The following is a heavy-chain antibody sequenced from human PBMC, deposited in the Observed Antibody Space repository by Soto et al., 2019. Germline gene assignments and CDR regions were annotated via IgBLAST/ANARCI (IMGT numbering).Heavy chain of an antibody. Sequence: GGSLRLSCAASGFTFSSYSMNWFRQAPGKGLEWVSYISSSSSTIYYADSVKGRFTISRDNSKNTLYLQMNSLRAEDTAVYYCAKRYDILTGYTPPARGMDVWGQGTTVTVSS. V-gene: IGHV3-48*01. CDR2: ISSSSSTI. J-gene: IGHJ6*02. D-gene: IGHD3-9*01. CDR1: GFTFSSYS. CDR3: AKRYDILTGYTPPARGMDV.